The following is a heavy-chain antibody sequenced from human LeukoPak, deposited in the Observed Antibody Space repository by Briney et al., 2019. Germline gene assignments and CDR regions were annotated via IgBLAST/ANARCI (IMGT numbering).Heavy chain of an antibody. CDR2: INHSGST. CDR3: ARGRSEDIVVVVAATDFDY. V-gene: IGHV4-34*01. D-gene: IGHD2-15*01. CDR1: GGSFSGYY. J-gene: IGHJ4*02. Sequence: SETLSLTCAVYGGSFSGYYWSWIRQPPGKGLEWIGEINHSGSTNYNPSLKSRVTISVDTYKNQFYLKLSSVTAADTAAYYCARGRSEDIVVVVAATDFDYWGQGTLVTVSS.